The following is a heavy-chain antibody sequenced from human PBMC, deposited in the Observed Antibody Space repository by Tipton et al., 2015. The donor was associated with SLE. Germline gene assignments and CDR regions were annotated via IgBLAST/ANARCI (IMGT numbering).Heavy chain of an antibody. V-gene: IGHV4-34*12. CDR1: AFTFSTFP. Sequence: LRLSCEASAFTFSTFPLSWVRQSPGKGLEWIGEILHSGNTKYNPSLKSRVTISVDTSKNQFSLKLSSVTAADTAVYYCARELGDCGGEFGCAFDIWGQGTMVTVSS. CDR2: ILHSGNT. CDR3: ARELGDCGGEFGCAFDI. J-gene: IGHJ3*02. D-gene: IGHD2-21*01.